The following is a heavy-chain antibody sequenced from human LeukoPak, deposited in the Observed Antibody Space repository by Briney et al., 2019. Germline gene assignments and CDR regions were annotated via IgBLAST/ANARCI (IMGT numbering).Heavy chain of an antibody. CDR2: ISGSGGST. J-gene: IGHJ4*02. CDR3: AKALYGTYYYFDY. D-gene: IGHD1-26*01. V-gene: IGHV3-23*01. CDR1: GFTFSSYA. Sequence: GGSLRLSCAASGFTFSSYAMSWVRQAPGKGLEWVSTISGSGGSTYYADSVKGRFTIFRDNSKNTLYLQMNSLRAEDTAVYYCAKALYGTYYYFDYWGQGTLVTVSS.